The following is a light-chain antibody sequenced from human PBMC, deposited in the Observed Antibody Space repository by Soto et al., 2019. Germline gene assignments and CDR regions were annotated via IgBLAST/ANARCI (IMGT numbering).Light chain of an antibody. CDR2: KAS. CDR3: QQYNSYWT. J-gene: IGKJ1*01. CDR1: QNINTW. V-gene: IGKV1-5*03. Sequence: DIQMTQSPSTLSASVGDRVTITCRASQNINTWLAWYQQKPGKAPNLLIYKASTLESGVPSRFNGSGSGTEFTLTISSLQPADFATYYCQQYNSYWTFGQGTKVDIK.